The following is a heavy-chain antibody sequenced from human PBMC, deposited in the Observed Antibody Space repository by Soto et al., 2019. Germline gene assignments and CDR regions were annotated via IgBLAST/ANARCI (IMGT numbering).Heavy chain of an antibody. CDR3: AREAVPSTYYYYYYGMDV. CDR1: GYSFTSYW. Sequence: GESLKISCKGSGYSFTSYWISWVRQMPGKGLEWMGRIDPSDSYTNYSPSFQGHVTISADKSINTAYLQWSSLKASDTAMYYCAREAVPSTYYYYYYGMDVWGQGTTVTVSS. CDR2: IDPSDSYT. D-gene: IGHD6-6*01. V-gene: IGHV5-10-1*01. J-gene: IGHJ6*02.